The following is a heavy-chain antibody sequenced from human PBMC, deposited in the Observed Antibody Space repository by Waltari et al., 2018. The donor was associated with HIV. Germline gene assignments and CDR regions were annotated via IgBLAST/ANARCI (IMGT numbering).Heavy chain of an antibody. CDR1: GSTFSTFS. CDR3: ARSITVAGTRGLGMDV. Sequence: EVQLVESGGGLVKSGESLRLSCAASGSTFSTFSFNWVRQAPGKGLEWVAYISSGSNFMYYADSVKCQFTISRDNAKNSVYLQMNSLRAEDTAQYYCARSITVAGTRGLGMDVWGQGTTVTVSS. CDR2: ISSGSNFM. J-gene: IGHJ6*02. V-gene: IGHV3-21*01. D-gene: IGHD6-19*01.